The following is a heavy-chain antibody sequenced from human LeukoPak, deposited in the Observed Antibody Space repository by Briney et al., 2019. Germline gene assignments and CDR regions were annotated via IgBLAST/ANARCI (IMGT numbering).Heavy chain of an antibody. CDR3: ARGRITMVRGVNYYYYGMDV. J-gene: IGHJ6*02. V-gene: IGHV1-69*04. CDR1: GGTVSSYA. CDR2: IIPILGIA. D-gene: IGHD3-10*01. Sequence: SVKVSCKSSGGTVSSYAIIWVRQAPGQGLEWMGRIIPILGIANYAQKFQGRVTITADKSTSTAYMELSSLRSEDTAVYYCARGRITMVRGVNYYYYGMDVWGQGSTVTVSS.